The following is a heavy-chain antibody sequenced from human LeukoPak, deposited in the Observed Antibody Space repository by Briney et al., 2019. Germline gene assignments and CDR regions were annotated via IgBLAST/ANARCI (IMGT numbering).Heavy chain of an antibody. CDR1: GGSFSGYY. D-gene: IGHD6-13*01. J-gene: IGHJ4*02. V-gene: IGHV4-34*01. CDR3: ARFPPQFPHSSGSAAGSYYFDY. Sequence: SETLSLTCAVYGGSFSGYYWSWIRQPPGKGLEWIGEINHSGSTTYNPSLTSRVTISVDTSKNQFSLKLSSVTAADTAVYYCARFPPQFPHSSGSAAGSYYFDYWGQGTLVTVS. CDR2: INHSGST.